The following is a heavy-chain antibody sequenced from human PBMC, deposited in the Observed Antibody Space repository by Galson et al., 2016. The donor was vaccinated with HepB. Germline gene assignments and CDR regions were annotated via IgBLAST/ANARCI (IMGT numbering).Heavy chain of an antibody. CDR2: INHSGRT. J-gene: IGHJ2*01. D-gene: IGHD2-21*01. Sequence: LSLTCGVSGGSIGSTDWWSWVRQPPGKGLEWIGEINHSGRTNYYPSLKSRVTISVDKSKNQFSLRLSSVTAADTAVYYCARIVGRSGDRYFDLWGRGNLVTVSS. CDR1: GGSIGSTDW. CDR3: ARIVGRSGDRYFDL. V-gene: IGHV4-4*02.